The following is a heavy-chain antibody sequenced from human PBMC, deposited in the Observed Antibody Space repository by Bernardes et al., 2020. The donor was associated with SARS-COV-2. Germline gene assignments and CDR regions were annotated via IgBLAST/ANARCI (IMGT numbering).Heavy chain of an antibody. J-gene: IGHJ6*02. CDR3: AKEAYSGYLETYYFYYGMDV. D-gene: IGHD5-12*01. CDR1: GFTFTNSA. Sequence: GSLRLSCAASGFTFTNSAMTWVRQAPGKGLEWVSSISATGGGTYYADSVQGRFTVSRDYSTNTLYLQMDSLRAEDTAIYYCAKEAYSGYLETYYFYYGMDVWGQGTTVTVSS. CDR2: ISATGGGT. V-gene: IGHV3-23*01.